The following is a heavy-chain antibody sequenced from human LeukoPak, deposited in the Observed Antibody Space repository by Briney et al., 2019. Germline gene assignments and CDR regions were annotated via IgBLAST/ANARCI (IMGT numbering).Heavy chain of an antibody. CDR2: INPSGGSP. CDR3: ARDRAQVYYYDSSGYSGGYFDY. CDR1: GYTFTSYY. J-gene: IGHJ4*02. Sequence: ASVKVSCKASGYTFTSYYMHWVRQAPGQGLEWMGIINPSGGSPSYAQKFQGRVTMTRDTSTSTVYMELSSLRSEDTAVYYCARDRAQVYYYDSSGYSGGYFDYWGQGTLVTVSS. V-gene: IGHV1-46*01. D-gene: IGHD3-22*01.